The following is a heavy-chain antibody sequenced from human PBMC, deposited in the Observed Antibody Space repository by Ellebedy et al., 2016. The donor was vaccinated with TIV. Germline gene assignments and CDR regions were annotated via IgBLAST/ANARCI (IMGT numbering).Heavy chain of an antibody. D-gene: IGHD4-17*01. CDR2: LTGAGVGT. Sequence: PGGSLRLSCEASGFTFATYAMTRVRQAPGKGLEWVSGLTGAGVGTYYADSVKGRFTISRANSKNMVYLQMNSLRVEDTAVYYCAKSLGNGDYSSVSWGQGILVTVSS. CDR3: AKSLGNGDYSSVS. V-gene: IGHV3-23*01. J-gene: IGHJ5*02. CDR1: GFTFATYA.